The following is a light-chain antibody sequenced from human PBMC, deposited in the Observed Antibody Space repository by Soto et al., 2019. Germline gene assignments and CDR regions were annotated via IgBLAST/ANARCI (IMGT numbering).Light chain of an antibody. V-gene: IGLV3-21*02. J-gene: IGLJ1*01. CDR1: NIGRKS. Sequence: ELTQPPSVSVAPGQSARITCGGDNIGRKSVHWYQQKPGQAPVLVVFDDRDRPSGIPERFSGSNSENTATLTISRVEAGDEADYYCQVWDSVTDPNYVFGPGTKVTVL. CDR2: DDR. CDR3: QVWDSVTDPNYV.